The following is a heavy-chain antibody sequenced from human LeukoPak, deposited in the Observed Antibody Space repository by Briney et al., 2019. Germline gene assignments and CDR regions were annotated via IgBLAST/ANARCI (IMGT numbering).Heavy chain of an antibody. J-gene: IGHJ6*03. CDR1: GFTFSSQW. V-gene: IGHV3-7*01. CDR2: VNQGGTGK. CDR3: ARKHYFYHMDG. Sequence: GGSLRLSCAASGFTFSSQWMGWVRQAPGKGLEWVANVNQGGTGKYYVDSVKGRFTISRDNAENSLYLQMNSLRAEDTSVYYCARKHYFYHMDGWGEGTTVTVSS.